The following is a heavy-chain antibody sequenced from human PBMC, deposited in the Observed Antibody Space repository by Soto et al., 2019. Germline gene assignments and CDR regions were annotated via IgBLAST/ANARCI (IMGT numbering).Heavy chain of an antibody. D-gene: IGHD3-10*01. V-gene: IGHV4-39*01. CDR2: IYYSGNT. CDR1: GGSISSSSYF. Sequence: SETLSLTCTVSGGSISSSSYFWGWIRQPPGKGLEWIGSIYYSGNTYYNPSLKSRVTISVDTSKNQFSLKLSSVTAADTAVYYCARGPLYMVRAVIALYYFDYWGQGTLVT. J-gene: IGHJ4*02. CDR3: ARGPLYMVRAVIALYYFDY.